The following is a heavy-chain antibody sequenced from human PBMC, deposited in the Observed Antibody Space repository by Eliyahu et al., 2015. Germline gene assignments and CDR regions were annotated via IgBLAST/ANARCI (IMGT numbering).Heavy chain of an antibody. CDR3: ANPLLGPLIDY. D-gene: IGHD3-16*01. V-gene: IGHV3-23*04. CDR2: ISGSGGST. Sequence: EVQLVESGGGLVQPGGSLXLSXAASXFXFNXYAMXWVRQAPGKGLEWVSAISGSGGSTYYADSVKGRFTISRDNSKNTLYLQMNSLRAEDTAVYYCANPLLGPLIDYWGQGTLVTVSS. J-gene: IGHJ4*02. CDR1: XFXFNXYA.